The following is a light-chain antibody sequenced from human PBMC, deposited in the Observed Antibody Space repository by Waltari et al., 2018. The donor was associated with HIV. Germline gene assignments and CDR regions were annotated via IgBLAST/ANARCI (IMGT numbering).Light chain of an antibody. CDR2: DVD. V-gene: IGLV2-14*03. CDR3: ASFTGDDTLL. Sequence: SAVTQPASVSGLPGQSITLSCTGGHIHFGLYTFFSWYQQHPGRVPRLILYDVDRRAPGISDRFSGSRSGPTASLNISRLRAEDEADYYCASFTGDDTLLFGGGTKVTVL. CDR1: HIHFGLYTF. J-gene: IGLJ3*02.